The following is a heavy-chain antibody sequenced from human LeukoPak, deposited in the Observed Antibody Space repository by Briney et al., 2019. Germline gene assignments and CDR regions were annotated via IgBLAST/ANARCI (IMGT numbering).Heavy chain of an antibody. Sequence: GGSLRLSCAASGFTFSNAWMSWVRQAPGKGLEWVGRTKSKTDGGTTDYAAPVKGRFTISRDDSKNTLYLQMNSLKTEDTAVYYCARVSYYDSSGYYFLSYVDYWGQGTLVTVSS. D-gene: IGHD3-22*01. CDR3: ARVSYYDSSGYYFLSYVDY. CDR2: TKSKTDGGTT. CDR1: GFTFSNAW. J-gene: IGHJ4*02. V-gene: IGHV3-15*01.